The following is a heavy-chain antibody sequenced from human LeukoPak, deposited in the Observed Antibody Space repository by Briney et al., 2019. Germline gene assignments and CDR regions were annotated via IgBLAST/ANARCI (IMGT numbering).Heavy chain of an antibody. CDR3: ARWHMNSQDV. V-gene: IGHV4-4*07. CDR1: GGSISYYY. Sequence: KPSETLSLTCTVSGGSISYYYWSWIRQPAGKALEWIGRIYVGGSTNYNPSLKSRVSMSLDKSRNQFSLKLSSVTAADTAVYYCARWHMNSQDVWGRGTAATVSS. CDR2: IYVGGST. J-gene: IGHJ6*02. D-gene: IGHD4-23*01.